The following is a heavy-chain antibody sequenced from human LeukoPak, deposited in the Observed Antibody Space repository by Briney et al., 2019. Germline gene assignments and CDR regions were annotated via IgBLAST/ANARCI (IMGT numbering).Heavy chain of an antibody. D-gene: IGHD3-22*01. V-gene: IGHV3-48*03. CDR1: GFTFSSFE. CDR2: ISSGGSTI. Sequence: GGFLRLSCAASGFTFSSFEMKWVRQAPGKGLEWVSYISSGGSTIYYADSVKGRFTISRDNAKNSLYLQMNSLRAEDTAVYYCARWYYYETSGLYYGSFDNWGQGTLVTVSS. CDR3: ARWYYYETSGLYYGSFDN. J-gene: IGHJ5*02.